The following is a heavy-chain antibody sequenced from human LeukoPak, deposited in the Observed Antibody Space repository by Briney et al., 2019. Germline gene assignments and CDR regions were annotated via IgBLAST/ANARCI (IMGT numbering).Heavy chain of an antibody. CDR1: GGSISSYY. CDR3: ARQYSSGWYGDDWFDP. D-gene: IGHD6-19*01. V-gene: IGHV4-4*07. Sequence: SETLSLTCTVSGGSISSYYWSWIRQPAGKGLEWIGRIYTSGSTNYNPSLKSQVTISVDTSKNQFSLKLSSVTAADTAVYYCARQYSSGWYGDDWFDPWGQGTLVTVSS. J-gene: IGHJ5*02. CDR2: IYTSGST.